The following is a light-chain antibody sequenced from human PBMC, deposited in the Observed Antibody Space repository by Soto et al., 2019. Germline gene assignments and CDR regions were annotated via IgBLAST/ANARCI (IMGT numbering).Light chain of an antibody. CDR1: QSVSSH. CDR3: QHYDVWPLT. CDR2: DAS. Sequence: EIVLTQSPATLSVSPGGGATLSCRASQSVSSHLAWYQQKPGQGPRLLIYDASTRATGIPARFSGSGSGTEFNLTISRLQSEDFGVYYCQHYDVWPLTFGQGTKV. J-gene: IGKJ1*01. V-gene: IGKV3-15*01.